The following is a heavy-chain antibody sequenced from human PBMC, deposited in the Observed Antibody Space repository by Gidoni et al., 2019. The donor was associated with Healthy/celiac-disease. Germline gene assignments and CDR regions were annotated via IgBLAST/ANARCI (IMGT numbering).Heavy chain of an antibody. Sequence: QVQLQQWGAGLLKPSETLSLTCAVYGGSFSGYYWSWIRQPPGKGLEWIGEINHSGSTNYNPSLKSRVTISVDTSKNQFSLKLSSVTAADTAVYYCARGLVLAVTTKHWIDYWGQGTLVTVSS. CDR3: ARGLVLAVTTKHWIDY. V-gene: IGHV4-34*01. CDR2: INHSGST. J-gene: IGHJ4*02. CDR1: GGSFSGYY. D-gene: IGHD4-17*01.